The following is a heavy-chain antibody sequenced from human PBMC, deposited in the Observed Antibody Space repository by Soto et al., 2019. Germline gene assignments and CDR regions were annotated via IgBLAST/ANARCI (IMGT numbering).Heavy chain of an antibody. J-gene: IGHJ6*03. V-gene: IGHV5-51*01. CDR2: IYPGDSDT. CDR3: ARMKYSRDPYYDFWSGYPYYMDV. Sequence: LGESLKISCKGSGYSFTSYWIGWVRQMPGKGLEWMGIIYPGDSDTRYSPSFQGQVTISADKSISTAYLQWSSLKASDTAMCYCARMKYSRDPYYDFWSGYPYYMDVWGKGTTVTVSS. D-gene: IGHD3-3*01. CDR1: GYSFTSYW.